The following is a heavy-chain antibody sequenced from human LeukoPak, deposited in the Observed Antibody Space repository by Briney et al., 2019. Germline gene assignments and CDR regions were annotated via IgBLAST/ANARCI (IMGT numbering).Heavy chain of an antibody. CDR3: AREGGVDYSNLNWFDP. CDR2: INPSGGST. J-gene: IGHJ5*02. CDR1: GYIFTSYY. Sequence: ASVKVSCKASGYIFTSYYMHWVRQAPGQGLEWMGIINPSGGSTSYAQKFQGRVTMTRDTSTSTVYMELSSLRSEDTAAYYCAREGGVDYSNLNWFDPWGQGTLVTVSS. D-gene: IGHD4-11*01. V-gene: IGHV1-46*01.